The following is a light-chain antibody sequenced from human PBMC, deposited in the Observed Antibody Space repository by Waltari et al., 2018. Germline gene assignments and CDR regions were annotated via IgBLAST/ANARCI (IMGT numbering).Light chain of an antibody. CDR3: AAWDDSLNGVL. CDR2: SNN. CDR1: SSNIGGNT. J-gene: IGLJ2*01. V-gene: IGLV1-44*01. Sequence: QSVLTQPPSASATPGQRVTIPCSGSSSNIGGNTVNWYQQLPGTAPKLLISSNNHRPSGVPDRCSGSKSGASASLAISGLQSEDEADYYCAAWDDSLNGVLFGGGTKLTVL.